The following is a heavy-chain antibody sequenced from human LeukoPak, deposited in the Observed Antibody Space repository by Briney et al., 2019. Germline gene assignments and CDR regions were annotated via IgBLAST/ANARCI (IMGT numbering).Heavy chain of an antibody. CDR2: INHSGST. CDR1: GGSFSGYY. D-gene: IGHD2-21*02. Sequence: SETLSLTCAVYGGSFSGYYWSWIRQPPGKGLEWIGEINHSGSTNYNPSLKSRVTISVDTSKNQFSLKLSSVTAADTAVYYCARHRKVTYYYYYYYMDVWGKGTTVTISS. CDR3: ARHRKVTYYYYYYYMDV. V-gene: IGHV4-34*01. J-gene: IGHJ6*03.